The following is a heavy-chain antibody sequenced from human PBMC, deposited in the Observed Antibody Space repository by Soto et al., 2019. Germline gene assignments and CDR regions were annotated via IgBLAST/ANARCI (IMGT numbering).Heavy chain of an antibody. CDR2: INQSGST. Sequence: PSETLSLTCAVYGGSFSDNYWSWIRQPPGKGLAWIGEINQSGSTNYNPSLKSRVTISVDTSKNQFSLKLSSVTAADTAVYYCARGLTYCSSTTCAETRFDPWGQGTLVTVSS. CDR3: ARGLTYCSSTTCAETRFDP. J-gene: IGHJ5*02. D-gene: IGHD2-2*01. CDR1: GGSFSDNY. V-gene: IGHV4-34*01.